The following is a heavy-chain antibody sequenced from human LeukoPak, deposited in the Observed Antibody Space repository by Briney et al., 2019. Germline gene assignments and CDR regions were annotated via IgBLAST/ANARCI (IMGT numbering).Heavy chain of an antibody. Sequence: PSETLSLTCTVSGGSVSSGSYYWSWIRQPPGKRLERIGYIYYSASTNYNPSLKSRVTISVDTSNNQFSLKLSSVTAADTAVYYCARGSRGYSYGWGQGTLVTVSS. CDR1: GGSVSSGSYY. D-gene: IGHD5-18*01. V-gene: IGHV4-61*01. J-gene: IGHJ4*02. CDR3: ARGSRGYSYG. CDR2: IYYSAST.